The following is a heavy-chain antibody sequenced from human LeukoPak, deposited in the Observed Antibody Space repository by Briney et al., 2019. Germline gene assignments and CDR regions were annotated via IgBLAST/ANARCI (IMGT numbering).Heavy chain of an antibody. Sequence: PSETLSLTCTVSGGSIRITSYYWGWVRQPPGKGLEWIGSIYYTGSTYYNPSLKSRVTISVDTSKNQFSLKLSSVTAADTAVYYCARTGGSFYFYYYMDVWGKGTTVTVSS. CDR2: IYYTGST. D-gene: IGHD3-10*01. V-gene: IGHV4-39*07. CDR3: ARTGGSFYFYYYMDV. J-gene: IGHJ6*03. CDR1: GGSIRITSYY.